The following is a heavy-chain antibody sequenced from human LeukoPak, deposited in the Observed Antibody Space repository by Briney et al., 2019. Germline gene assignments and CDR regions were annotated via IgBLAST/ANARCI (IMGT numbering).Heavy chain of an antibody. Sequence: GGSLRLSCAASGFTFNSYSMNWVRQAPGKGLEWVSSISSSSSYIYYADSVKGRFTISRDNAKNSLYLQMNSLRAEDTAVYYRASSSPGSSGWYFESYFDYWGQGTLVTVSS. CDR2: ISSSSSYI. CDR1: GFTFNSYS. D-gene: IGHD6-19*01. CDR3: ASSSPGSSGWYFESYFDY. V-gene: IGHV3-21*01. J-gene: IGHJ4*02.